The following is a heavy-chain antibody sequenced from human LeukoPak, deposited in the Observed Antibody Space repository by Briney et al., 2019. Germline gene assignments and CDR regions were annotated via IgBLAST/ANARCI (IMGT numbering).Heavy chain of an antibody. CDR2: IKCKTDGGTT. J-gene: IGHJ4*02. Sequence: GGSHRLSCVASGFIFSNAWMSWVRQAPGKGLEWVGRIKCKTDGGTTDYAAPVKGRFTISRDDSKNTLYLQMNSLQTEDTAVYYCTTDRRDHLLWSGDYGVDYWGQGTLVTFSS. CDR1: GFIFSNAW. D-gene: IGHD2-2*01. CDR3: TTDRRDHLLWSGDYGVDY. V-gene: IGHV3-15*01.